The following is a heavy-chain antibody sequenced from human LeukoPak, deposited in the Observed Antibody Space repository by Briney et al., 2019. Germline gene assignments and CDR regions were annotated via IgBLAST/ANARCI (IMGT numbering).Heavy chain of an antibody. CDR2: ISGSGGST. Sequence: GGSLRLSCAASGFTFSSYAMSWVRQAPGKGLEWVSAISGSGGSTYYADSVKGRFTISRDNSKNTLYLQMNSLRAEDTAVYYCAKAGTLSYYYYYMDVWGKGTTVTVSS. CDR3: AKAGTLSYYYYYMDV. J-gene: IGHJ6*03. V-gene: IGHV3-23*01. CDR1: GFTFSSYA. D-gene: IGHD3-10*01.